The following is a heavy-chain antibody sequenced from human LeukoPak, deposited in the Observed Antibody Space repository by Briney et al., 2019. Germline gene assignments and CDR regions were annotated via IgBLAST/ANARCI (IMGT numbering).Heavy chain of an antibody. J-gene: IGHJ4*02. V-gene: IGHV4-30-2*01. Sequence: SETLSLTCAVSGGSISSGGYSWSWIRQPPGKGLEWIGYIYHSGSTYYNPSLKSRVAISVDTSKNQYSLKLSSVTAADTAVYYCARGAGGNDDYWGQGALVTVSS. CDR1: GGSISSGGYS. D-gene: IGHD4-23*01. CDR3: ARGAGGNDDY. CDR2: IYHSGST.